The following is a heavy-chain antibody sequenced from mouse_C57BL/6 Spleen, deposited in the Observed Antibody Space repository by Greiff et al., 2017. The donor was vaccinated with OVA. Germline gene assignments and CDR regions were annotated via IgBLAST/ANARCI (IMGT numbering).Heavy chain of an antibody. CDR1: GFTFSSYG. CDR2: ISSGGSYT. D-gene: IGHD1-1*01. V-gene: IGHV5-6*01. CDR3: ARQGTTVVARYWYFDV. J-gene: IGHJ1*03. Sequence: EVKVVESGGDLVKPGGSLKLSCAASGFTFSSYGMSWVRQTPDKRLEWVATISSGGSYTYYPDSVKGRFTISRDNAKNTLYLQMSSLKSEDTAMYYCARQGTTVVARYWYFDVWGTGTTVTVSS.